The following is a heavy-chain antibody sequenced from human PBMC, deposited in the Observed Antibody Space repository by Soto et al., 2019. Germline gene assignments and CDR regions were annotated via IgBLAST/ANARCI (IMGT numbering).Heavy chain of an antibody. Sequence: GSLRLSCVVSGSTFSSDDMSWVRQAQRRGLEWVSGISDSGGSTYYADSVKGRFTISRDNAKNTLYLQMKSLRVEDTALYYCAKDGGWSLAVAGLFDYWGPGTQVTVSS. CDR3: AKDGGWSLAVAGLFDY. D-gene: IGHD6-19*01. CDR1: GSTFSSDD. V-gene: IGHV3-23*01. J-gene: IGHJ4*02. CDR2: ISDSGGST.